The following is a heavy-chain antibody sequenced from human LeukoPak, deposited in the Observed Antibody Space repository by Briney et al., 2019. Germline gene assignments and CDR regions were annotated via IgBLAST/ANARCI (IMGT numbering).Heavy chain of an antibody. CDR3: ARSSSSSWGWFDP. D-gene: IGHD6-13*01. V-gene: IGHV4-4*07. Sequence: PSETLSLTCTVSGGSISSYYWSWIRQPAGKGLEWIGRIYTSGSTNYNPSLKSRVTISVDKSKNQFSPKLSSVTAADTAVYYCARSSSSSWGWFDPWGQGTLVTVSS. CDR2: IYTSGST. CDR1: GGSISSYY. J-gene: IGHJ5*02.